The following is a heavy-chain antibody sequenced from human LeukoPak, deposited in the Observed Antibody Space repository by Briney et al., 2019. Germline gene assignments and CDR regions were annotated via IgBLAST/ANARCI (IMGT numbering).Heavy chain of an antibody. V-gene: IGHV4-59*08. CDR2: IYYSGST. J-gene: IGHJ5*02. CDR1: GGSISSYY. Sequence: SETLSLTCTVSGGSISSYYWSWIRQPPGKGLEWIGYIYYSGSTNYNPSLKSRVTISVDTSKNQFSLKLSSVTAADTAVYYCARLGGGKGGGLNRWGQGTLVTVSS. D-gene: IGHD4-23*01. CDR3: ARLGGGKGGGLNR.